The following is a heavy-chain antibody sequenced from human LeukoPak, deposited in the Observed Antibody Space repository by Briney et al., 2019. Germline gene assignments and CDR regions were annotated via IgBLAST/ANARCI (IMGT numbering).Heavy chain of an antibody. CDR1: GGSISSYY. D-gene: IGHD3-16*02. Sequence: PSETLSLTCTVSGGSISSYYWSWIRQPPGKGLEWIGYIYYSGSTSYNPSLKSRVTISVDTSRKQFSLTVSSVTAADTAIYYCARDYIWGSYRYMDVWGKGTTVTVSS. CDR2: IYYSGST. CDR3: ARDYIWGSYRYMDV. V-gene: IGHV4-59*01. J-gene: IGHJ6*03.